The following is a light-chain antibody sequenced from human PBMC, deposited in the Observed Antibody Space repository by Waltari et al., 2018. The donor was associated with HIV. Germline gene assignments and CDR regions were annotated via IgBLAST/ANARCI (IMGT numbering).Light chain of an antibody. J-gene: IGLJ2*01. CDR2: EVN. CDR3: SSYTSSSTLGVL. V-gene: IGLV2-14*01. CDR1: SSDVGVYNY. Sequence: QSALTQPASVSGSPGQSITISCTGSSSDVGVYNYVSWYQQHPGKAPKLMIYEVNKRPSGVSNRFSGSKSGNTASLTISGLQAEDEADYYCSSYTSSSTLGVLFGGGTKLTVL.